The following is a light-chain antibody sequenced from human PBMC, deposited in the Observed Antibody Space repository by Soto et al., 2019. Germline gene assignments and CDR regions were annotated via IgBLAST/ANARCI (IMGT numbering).Light chain of an antibody. CDR1: QSISSW. V-gene: IGKV1-5*01. CDR2: DAS. Sequence: DIQMTQSPSTLSASVGDRVTITCRASQSISSWLAWYQQKPGKAPNLLIYDASSLQSGVPSRFSSSGSGTEFTLTIRTLQPDDFATYYCQQYNRYPRTFGQGTKVEIK. CDR3: QQYNRYPRT. J-gene: IGKJ1*01.